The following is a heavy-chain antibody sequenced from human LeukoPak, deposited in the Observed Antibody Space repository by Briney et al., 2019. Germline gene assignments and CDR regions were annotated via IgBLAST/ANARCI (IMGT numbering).Heavy chain of an antibody. CDR2: IGTAGDT. CDR1: GFTFSSYD. CDR3: AKLTMIVVVPGSYFDY. J-gene: IGHJ4*02. D-gene: IGHD3-22*01. V-gene: IGHV3-13*01. Sequence: GSLRLSCAASGFTFSSYDMHWVRQATGKGLEWVSAIGTAGDTYYPDSVKGRFTISRDNSKNTLYLQMNSLRAEDTAVYYCAKLTMIVVVPGSYFDYWGQGTLVTVSS.